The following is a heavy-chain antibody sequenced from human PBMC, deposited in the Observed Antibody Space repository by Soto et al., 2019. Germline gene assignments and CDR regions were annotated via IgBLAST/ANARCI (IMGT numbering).Heavy chain of an antibody. CDR1: GGSFSGYY. J-gene: IGHJ6*03. V-gene: IGHV4-34*01. Sequence: PSETLSLTCAVYGGSFSGYYWSWIRQPPGKGLEWIGEINHSGSTNYNPSLKSRVTISVDTSKNQFSLKLSSVTAADTAVYYCARKLRYCSSTSCYPRGYYYYMDVWGKGTTVTVSS. CDR2: INHSGST. CDR3: ARKLRYCSSTSCYPRGYYYYMDV. D-gene: IGHD2-2*01.